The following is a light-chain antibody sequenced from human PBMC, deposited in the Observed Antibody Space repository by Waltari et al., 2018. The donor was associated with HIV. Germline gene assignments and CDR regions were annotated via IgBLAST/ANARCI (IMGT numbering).Light chain of an antibody. Sequence: DIVLTQTPLSAPFIVGQSASIACRSRQSRFHATGDTHLRWLFQKTGEPPRHLIYRVSRRLPGVPHRFSGGGAGSDLTLKITSVEADDVGVYYPRTFGQGTKVEI. J-gene: IGKJ1*01. CDR2: RVS. V-gene: IGKV2-24*01. CDR3: RT. CDR1: QSRFHATGDTH.